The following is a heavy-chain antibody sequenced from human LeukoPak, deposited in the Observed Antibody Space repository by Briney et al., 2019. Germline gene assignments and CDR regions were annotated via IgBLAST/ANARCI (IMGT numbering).Heavy chain of an antibody. V-gene: IGHV4-59*02. CDR3: ARMTYDPHGVDV. Sequence: SETLSLTCTVSGASVSDYYWNWFRQPPGKGLEWIGYIDNIESTNYNPSLRSRVTISVDKSKNQFSLKLSSVTAADTAVYYCARMTYDPHGVDVWDKGTTVTVST. CDR2: IDNIEST. J-gene: IGHJ6*04. CDR1: GASVSDYY. D-gene: IGHD5-12*01.